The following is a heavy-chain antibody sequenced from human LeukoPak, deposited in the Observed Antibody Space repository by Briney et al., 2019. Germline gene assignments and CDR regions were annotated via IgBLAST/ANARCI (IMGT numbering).Heavy chain of an antibody. Sequence: TSETLSLTCTVSGGSISSYYWSWIRQPPGKGLEWIGYIYYSGSTNYNPSLKSRVTISVDTSKNQFSLKLSSVTAADTAVYYCARSTVVNNLDYWGQGTLVTVSS. CDR1: GGSISSYY. CDR3: ARSTVVNNLDY. D-gene: IGHD2-21*01. V-gene: IGHV4-59*08. J-gene: IGHJ4*02. CDR2: IYYSGST.